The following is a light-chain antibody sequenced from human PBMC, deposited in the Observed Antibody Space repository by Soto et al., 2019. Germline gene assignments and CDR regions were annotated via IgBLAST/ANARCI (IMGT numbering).Light chain of an antibody. CDR3: ASWDDSLNAAV. V-gene: IGLV1-44*01. Sequence: QPVLTQPPSASGTPGQRVTISCSGSASNIGTNTVNWYQQLPGAAPKVLIYTNDQRPSGVPDRFSGSKSGASASLAIDGLQSDDEADYYCASWDDSLNAAVFGGGTKLTVL. CDR2: TND. J-gene: IGLJ2*01. CDR1: ASNIGTNT.